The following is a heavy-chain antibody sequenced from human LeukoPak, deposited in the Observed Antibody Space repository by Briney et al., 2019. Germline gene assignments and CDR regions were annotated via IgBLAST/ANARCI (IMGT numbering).Heavy chain of an antibody. CDR3: AREGRGGLPD. CDR1: GGSISSGDYY. V-gene: IGHV4-31*03. D-gene: IGHD1-26*01. Sequence: SETLSLTCTVSGGSISSGDYYWSWIRQHPXXXLEWIGXIYXSGSTYYNPSLKSRVTISVDTSKSQFPLKLSSVTAADTAVYYCAREGRGGLPDWGQGTLVTVSS. J-gene: IGHJ4*02. CDR2: IYXSGST.